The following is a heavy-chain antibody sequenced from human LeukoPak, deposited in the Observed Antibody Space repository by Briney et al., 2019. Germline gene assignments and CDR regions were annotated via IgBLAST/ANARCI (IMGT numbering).Heavy chain of an antibody. J-gene: IGHJ4*02. V-gene: IGHV3-15*01. CDR3: TTVGDGNTRGDYFDY. CDR2: IKSKTDGGTT. D-gene: IGHD3-10*01. CDR1: GFTSSKAW. Sequence: GGSLRLSCAASGFTSSKAWMSWVRQAPGKGLEWVGRIKSKTDGGTTDYAAPVEGRFTISRDDSKNTLYLQMNRLRTEDTAVYYCTTVGDGNTRGDYFDYWGEGTLVTVSS.